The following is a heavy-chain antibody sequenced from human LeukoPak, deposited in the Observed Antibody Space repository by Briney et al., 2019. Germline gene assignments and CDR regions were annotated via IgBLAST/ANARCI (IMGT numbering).Heavy chain of an antibody. D-gene: IGHD1-26*01. CDR1: GYTFSRYG. J-gene: IGHJ4*02. CDR2: IGVFNGNR. CDR3: GRDWDWHVQF. Sequence: ASVKVSCKTSGYTFSRYGFSWVRQAPGQGLEWIGWIGVFNGNRNYAKSVQGRITLTADTSTNTTYMELRSLTSDDTAVYFCGRDWDWHVQFWGQGTLIAVSS. V-gene: IGHV1-18*01.